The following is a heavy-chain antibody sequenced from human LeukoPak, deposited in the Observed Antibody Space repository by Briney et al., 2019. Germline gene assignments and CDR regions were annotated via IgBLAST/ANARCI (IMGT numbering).Heavy chain of an antibody. J-gene: IGHJ4*02. V-gene: IGHV3-33*01. CDR1: GFTFSSYG. CDR3: ARELGGTVDHDGYFDY. CDR2: IWYDGSNK. Sequence: GGSLRPSCAASGFTFSSYGMHWVRQAPGKGLEWVAVIWYDGSNKYYADSVQGRFTISRDNSKNTLYLQMNSLRAEDTAVYYCARELGGTVDHDGYFDYWGQGTLVTVSP. D-gene: IGHD3-16*01.